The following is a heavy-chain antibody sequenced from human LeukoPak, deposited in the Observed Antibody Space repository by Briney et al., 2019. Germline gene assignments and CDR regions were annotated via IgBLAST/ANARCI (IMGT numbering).Heavy chain of an antibody. CDR2: ISGSGGST. Sequence: GGSLRLSCAASGFTFSSYAMSWVRQAPGKGLEGGSAISGSGGSTYYADSVKGRFTISKYNSKNTLHLQTNSLRAEDTAVYYCAKDPWFGELPALDYWGQGTLVTVSS. CDR1: GFTFSSYA. V-gene: IGHV3-23*01. D-gene: IGHD3-10*01. CDR3: AKDPWFGELPALDY. J-gene: IGHJ4*02.